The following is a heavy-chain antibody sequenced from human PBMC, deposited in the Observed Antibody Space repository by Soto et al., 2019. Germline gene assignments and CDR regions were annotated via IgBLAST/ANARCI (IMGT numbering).Heavy chain of an antibody. V-gene: IGHV1-69*01. J-gene: IGHJ5*02. CDR1: GGTFTNYV. D-gene: IGHD6-6*01. CDR2: LIPIFGAA. CDR3: ARGRSSPNFDP. Sequence: QVQLVQSGAEVRKPGSSVKVSCKISGGTFTNYVISWLRQAPGQGLEWMGGLIPIFGAANLAQKFQGRVTITADESMSTVNMELSSLTSEDTAVYYCARGRSSPNFDPWGQGTRVTVSS.